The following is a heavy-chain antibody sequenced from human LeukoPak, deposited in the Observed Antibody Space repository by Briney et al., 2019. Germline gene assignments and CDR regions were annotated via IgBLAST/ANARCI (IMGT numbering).Heavy chain of an antibody. V-gene: IGHV1-18*01. CDR3: ARGVPRENWFDP. CDR2: ISAYNGNT. CDR1: GYTFTSYG. J-gene: IGHJ5*02. Sequence: GASVKVSCMASGYTFTSYGISWVRQAPGQGLEWVGWISAYNGNTSYAQKLQGRVTMTTDTSTSTAYMELRSLSSGDTAVYYCARGVPRENWFDPWGQGTLVTVSS.